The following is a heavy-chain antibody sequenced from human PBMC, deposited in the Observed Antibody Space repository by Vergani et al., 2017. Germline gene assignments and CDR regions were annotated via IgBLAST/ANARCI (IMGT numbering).Heavy chain of an antibody. Sequence: QLQLQESGPGLVKPSATLSLTCSVSGASIRSSNYYWGWIRQPPVKGLGWIASIYYSGSTYSNPSLKSRVTISVDTSKNLFSLKLSSVTAADTAVYFCARHSTVEWLVKLGWIDPWGQGILVTVSS. J-gene: IGHJ5*02. CDR3: ARHSTVEWLVKLGWIDP. D-gene: IGHD6-19*01. CDR1: GASIRSSNYY. V-gene: IGHV4-39*01. CDR2: IYYSGST.